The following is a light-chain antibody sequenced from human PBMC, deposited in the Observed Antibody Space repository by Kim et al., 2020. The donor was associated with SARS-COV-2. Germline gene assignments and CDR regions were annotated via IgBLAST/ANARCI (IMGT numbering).Light chain of an antibody. J-gene: IGLJ1*01. Sequence: STSSTYTETSSAVAAYNRVSWYQQPPGTAPNLMIYEVSCRPSGVPDRFSGSKSGNSASLTISELQAEDEADYYYSSYTSSSTLYVFGTGTKVTVL. CDR1: SSAVAAYNR. V-gene: IGLV2-18*02. CDR2: EVS. CDR3: SSYTSSSTLYV.